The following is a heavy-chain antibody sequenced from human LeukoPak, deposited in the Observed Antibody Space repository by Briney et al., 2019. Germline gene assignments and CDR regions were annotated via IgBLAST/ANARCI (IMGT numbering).Heavy chain of an antibody. J-gene: IGHJ3*02. CDR3: ARDSAAAAGYNGAFDI. CDR2: VYYSGST. CDR1: GGSIGSRSHY. Sequence: SGTLSLTCTVSGGSIGSRSHYWGWIRQPPGKGLEWIGNVYYSGSTYYNPSLKSLVTISLDTSKNQFSLKVSSVTAADTAVYYCARDSAAAAGYNGAFDIWGQGTMVTVSS. V-gene: IGHV4-39*07. D-gene: IGHD6-13*01.